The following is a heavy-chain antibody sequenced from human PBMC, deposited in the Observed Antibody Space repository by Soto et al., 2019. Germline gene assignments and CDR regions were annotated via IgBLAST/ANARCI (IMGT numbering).Heavy chain of an antibody. V-gene: IGHV4-34*01. J-gene: IGHJ6*02. CDR3: ASMTKGYYYYCMDV. D-gene: IGHD3-16*01. CDR1: GEFFSGYS. Sequence: SETLSLTCAVYGEFFSGYSWSWLRQPPGKGLEWIGEINHSGSTSYNPSLKSRVIISVDTSKNHFSLNVTSVAAADTAVYYCASMTKGYYYYCMDVCGQGTTVTVSS. CDR2: INHSGST.